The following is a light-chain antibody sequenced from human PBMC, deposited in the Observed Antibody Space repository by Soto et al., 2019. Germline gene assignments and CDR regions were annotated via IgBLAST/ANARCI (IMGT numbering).Light chain of an antibody. CDR2: GVF. J-gene: IGKJ5*01. CDR3: HHYVTSPPIT. CDR1: QSVSSSY. Sequence: EIVLTQSPGTLSLSPGERATLSCRASQSVSSSYLARYQQTPGQAPRLLIYGVFSRATGIPDGFSGSGSGTAVNLTISRLEPEDFAVYYCHHYVTSPPITFGQGTRLEIK. V-gene: IGKV3-20*01.